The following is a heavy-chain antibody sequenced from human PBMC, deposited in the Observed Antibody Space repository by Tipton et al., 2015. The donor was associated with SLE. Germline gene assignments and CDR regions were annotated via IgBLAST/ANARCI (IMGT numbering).Heavy chain of an antibody. CDR2: IYYSGST. CDR1: GGSISSSSYY. V-gene: IGHV4-39*07. J-gene: IGHJ4*02. Sequence: TLSLTCTVSGGSISSSSYYWGWIRQPPGKGLEWIGSIYYSGSTYYNPSLKSRVTISVDTSKNQFSLKLSSVTAADTAVYYCATREGGFYYFDYWGQGTLVTVSS. D-gene: IGHD5-24*01. CDR3: ATREGGFYYFDY.